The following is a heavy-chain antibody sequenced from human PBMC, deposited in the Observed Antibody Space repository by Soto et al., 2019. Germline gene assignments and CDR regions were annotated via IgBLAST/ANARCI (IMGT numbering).Heavy chain of an antibody. D-gene: IGHD4-4*01. CDR3: ARGRYVPPYSNRPSYYCCGMDV. V-gene: IGHV1-69*12. J-gene: IGHJ6*02. Sequence: QVQLVQSGAEVKKPGSSVKVSCKASGGTFSSYAISWVRQAPGQGLEWMGGIIPIFGTANYAQKFQGRVTITADESTSTAYMELSSLRSEDTAVYYCARGRYVPPYSNRPSYYCCGMDVGGQGTTVTVSS. CDR1: GGTFSSYA. CDR2: IIPIFGTA.